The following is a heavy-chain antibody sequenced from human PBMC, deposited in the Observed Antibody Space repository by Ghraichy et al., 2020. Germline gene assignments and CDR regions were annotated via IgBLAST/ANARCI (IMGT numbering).Heavy chain of an antibody. D-gene: IGHD6-13*01. Sequence: ASVKVSCKASGYTFTSYGISWVRQAPGQGLEWMGWISAYNGNTNYAQKLQGRVTMTTDTSTSTAYMELRSLRYDDTAVYYCARGYSSSWYGFSYGAFDIWGQGTMVTVSS. V-gene: IGHV1-18*01. J-gene: IGHJ3*02. CDR3: ARGYSSSWYGFSYGAFDI. CDR2: ISAYNGNT. CDR1: GYTFTSYG.